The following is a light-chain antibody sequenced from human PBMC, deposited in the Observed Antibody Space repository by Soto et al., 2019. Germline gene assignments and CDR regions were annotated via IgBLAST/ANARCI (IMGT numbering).Light chain of an antibody. CDR2: HAS. Sequence: EIVLTQSPATLSLSPGGRATLSCRASQSVSRDLAWYQQKPGQAPRLLIYHASNRATGIPARFSGSGSGTDFTLTISRLEPEDFAVYYCQQRSNWPPEWTFGQGTKVEIK. J-gene: IGKJ1*01. CDR1: QSVSRD. V-gene: IGKV3-11*01. CDR3: QQRSNWPPEWT.